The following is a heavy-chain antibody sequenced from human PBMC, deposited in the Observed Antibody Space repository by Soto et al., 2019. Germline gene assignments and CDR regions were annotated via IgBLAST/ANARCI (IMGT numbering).Heavy chain of an antibody. J-gene: IGHJ6*02. CDR2: IIPIFGTA. CDR3: ARASDITGTTPYYYGMDV. D-gene: IGHD1-7*01. Sequence: QVQLVQSGAEVKKPGSSVKVSCKASGGTFSSYAISWVRQAPGQGLEWMGGIIPIFGTANYAQKFQGRVTITADQSTSTAYMELSSLRSEDTAVYYCARASDITGTTPYYYGMDVWGQGTTVTVSS. V-gene: IGHV1-69*12. CDR1: GGTFSSYA.